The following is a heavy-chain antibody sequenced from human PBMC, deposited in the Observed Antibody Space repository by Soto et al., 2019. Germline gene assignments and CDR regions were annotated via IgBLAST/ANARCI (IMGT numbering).Heavy chain of an antibody. Sequence: ASVKVSFKASGYTFTSYGISWVRQAPGQGLEWMGWISAYNGNTNYAQKLQGRVTMTTDTSTSTAYMELRSLRSDDTAVYYCARDQRRNYDSSGYYGGSDYWGQGTLVTVSS. CDR3: ARDQRRNYDSSGYYGGSDY. CDR1: GYTFTSYG. D-gene: IGHD3-22*01. J-gene: IGHJ4*02. CDR2: ISAYNGNT. V-gene: IGHV1-18*04.